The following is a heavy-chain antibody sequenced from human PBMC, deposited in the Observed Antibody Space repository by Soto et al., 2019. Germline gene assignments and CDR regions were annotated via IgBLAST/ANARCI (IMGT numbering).Heavy chain of an antibody. D-gene: IGHD2-21*02. CDR2: RWYDGSNK. V-gene: IGHV3-33*01. Sequence: GGSLRLSCAASGFTFSSYGMHWVRQAPGKGLEWVAVRWYDGSNKYYADSVKGRFTTSRDHSKNTLYLQMNSLRAEDTAVYYCARDLYCGGDCYYYYYGMDVWGQGTTVTVSS. J-gene: IGHJ6*02. CDR3: ARDLYCGGDCYYYYYGMDV. CDR1: GFTFSSYG.